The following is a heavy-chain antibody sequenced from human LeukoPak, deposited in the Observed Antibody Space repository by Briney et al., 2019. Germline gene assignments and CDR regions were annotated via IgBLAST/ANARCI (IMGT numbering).Heavy chain of an antibody. V-gene: IGHV3-15*01. CDR2: IKSKTDGGTR. Sequence: PGGSLRLSCAATGFTFSNAWMSWVRQATGKGLEWVGCIKSKTDGGTRDHATFVKGRFTISRDDSKNTLYLQMNSLKTEDTAVYYCTTDSGSYDRAGYIRSWGQGTLVTVSS. D-gene: IGHD3-22*01. CDR1: GFTFSNAW. CDR3: TTDSGSYDRAGYIRS. J-gene: IGHJ5*02.